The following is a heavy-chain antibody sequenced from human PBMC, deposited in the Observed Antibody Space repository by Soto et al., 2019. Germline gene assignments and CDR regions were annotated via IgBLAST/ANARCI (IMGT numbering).Heavy chain of an antibody. CDR3: AKESYASGSPPYVMDV. CDR1: GASISSGDYY. D-gene: IGHD3-10*01. Sequence: PLTPTVTVSGASISSGDYYWSSIRQAPGKRLKWIGYIYYSGSSYYNTSLKPPVTIPVDTSKNQSSRKVSSVSAADTAVYYGAKESYASGSPPYVMDVWGQGTTVTVSS. V-gene: IGHV4-30-4*01. CDR2: IYYSGSS. J-gene: IGHJ6*02.